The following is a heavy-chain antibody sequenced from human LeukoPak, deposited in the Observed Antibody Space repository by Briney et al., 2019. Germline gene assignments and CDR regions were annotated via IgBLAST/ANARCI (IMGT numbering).Heavy chain of an antibody. CDR1: GYTFTRYG. V-gene: IGHV1-18*01. D-gene: IGHD1-26*01. Sequence: ASVKVSCKASGYTFTRYGIYWVRQAPGQGLEWMGWISGYNGNTKYAQKFQGRVSVTTDTSTSTAYMELRSLRSEDTAVYYCARGRGGGLDEVDYWGQGTLVTVSS. CDR2: ISGYNGNT. J-gene: IGHJ4*02. CDR3: ARGRGGGLDEVDY.